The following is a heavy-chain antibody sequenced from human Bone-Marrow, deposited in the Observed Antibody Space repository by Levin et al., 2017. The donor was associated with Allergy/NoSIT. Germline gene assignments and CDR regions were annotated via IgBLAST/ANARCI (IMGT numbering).Heavy chain of an antibody. V-gene: IGHV3-53*01. CDR2: IYGDGST. CDR1: GFLVSDNY. CDR3: AQGVRYSYGPFDY. J-gene: IGHJ4*02. Sequence: GASVKVSCAASGFLVSDNYISWVRQAPGKGLEWVSIIYGDGSTYYAGSVKGRFSVSRDNSKNSVYLQMNSLRADDTAVYYCAQGVRYSYGPFDYWSQGALVTVSS. D-gene: IGHD5-18*01.